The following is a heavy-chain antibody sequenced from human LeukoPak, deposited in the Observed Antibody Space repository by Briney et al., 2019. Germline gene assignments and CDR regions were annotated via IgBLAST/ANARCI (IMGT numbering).Heavy chain of an antibody. CDR1: GFTFRNAW. V-gene: IGHV3-15*01. J-gene: IGHJ4*02. Sequence: PGGSLRLSCAASGFTFRNAWMSWVRQAPGKGLEWVGRIKSKTDGGTTDYAAPVKGRFTISRDDSKNTLYLQMNSLKTEDTAVYYCTTDRSGYGDLFDCWGQGTLVTVSS. D-gene: IGHD4-17*01. CDR2: IKSKTDGGTT. CDR3: TTDRSGYGDLFDC.